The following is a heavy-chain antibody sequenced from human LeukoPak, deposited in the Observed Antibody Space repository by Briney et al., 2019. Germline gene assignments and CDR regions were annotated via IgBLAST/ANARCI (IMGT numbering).Heavy chain of an antibody. J-gene: IGHJ4*02. V-gene: IGHV3-30-3*01. CDR1: GFTFSSYA. CDR2: ISYDGSNK. D-gene: IGHD4-17*01. Sequence: PGRSLRLSCAASGFTFSSYAMHWVRQAPGKGLEWVAVISYDGSNKYYADSVKGRFTISRDNSKNTLYLQMNSLRAEDTAVYYCARDGDYLSYFDYWGQGTLVTVSS. CDR3: ARDGDYLSYFDY.